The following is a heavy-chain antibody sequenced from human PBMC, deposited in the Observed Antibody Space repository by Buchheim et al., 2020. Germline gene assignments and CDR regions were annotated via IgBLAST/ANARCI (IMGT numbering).Heavy chain of an antibody. J-gene: IGHJ4*02. Sequence: EVQLVESGGGLVQPGGSLRLSCAASGFTVSNYEMNWVRQAPGKGLEWVSYISRSGSTIEYADSVKGRFTISRDNAKHSLYLQMNSLRAEDTAVYYCAESLSGYQGFDYWGQGTL. D-gene: IGHD3-22*01. CDR1: GFTVSNYE. CDR2: ISRSGSTI. V-gene: IGHV3-48*03. CDR3: AESLSGYQGFDY.